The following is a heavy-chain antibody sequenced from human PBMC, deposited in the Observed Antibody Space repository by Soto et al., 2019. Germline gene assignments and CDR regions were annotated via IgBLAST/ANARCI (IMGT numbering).Heavy chain of an antibody. V-gene: IGHV2-26*01. D-gene: IGHD6-13*01. CDR3: ARILPQRGYSSSWYRGYYFDY. CDR2: IFSNDEK. CDR1: GFSLSNARMG. Sequence: SGPTLVNPTETLTLTCTVSGFSLSNARMGVSWIRQPPGKALEWLAHIFSNDEKSYSTSLKSRLTISKDTSKSQVVLTMTNMDPVDTATYYCARILPQRGYSSSWYRGYYFDYWGQGTLVTVSS. J-gene: IGHJ4*02.